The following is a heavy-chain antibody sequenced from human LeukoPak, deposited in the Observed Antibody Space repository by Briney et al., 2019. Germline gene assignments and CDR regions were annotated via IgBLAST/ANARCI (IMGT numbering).Heavy chain of an antibody. CDR2: ISHDGGTK. D-gene: IGHD2-2*02. Sequence: GGSLRLSCAASGFTFSHYTMHWVRQTPGKGLVWVALISHDGGTKYNADSVKGRFTISRDNSRNSVFLQMNSLTSEDTAVYYCAKADCDSTGCYTLDFWGQGILATVSS. CDR3: AKADCDSTGCYTLDF. CDR1: GFTFSHYT. V-gene: IGHV3-30-3*01. J-gene: IGHJ4*02.